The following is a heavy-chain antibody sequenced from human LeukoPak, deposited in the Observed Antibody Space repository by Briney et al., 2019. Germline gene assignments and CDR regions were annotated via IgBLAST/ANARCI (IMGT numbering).Heavy chain of an antibody. CDR2: IYYSGST. V-gene: IGHV4-59*01. D-gene: IGHD2-8*01. CDR3: ASGAYCTNGVCWPFDY. CDR1: GGSISSYY. Sequence: NPSETLSLTCTVSGGSISSYYWSWIRQPPGKGLEWIGYIYYSGSTNYNPSLKSRVTISVDTSNNQFSLKLSSVTAADTAVYYCASGAYCTNGVCWPFDYWGQGTLVTVSS. J-gene: IGHJ4*02.